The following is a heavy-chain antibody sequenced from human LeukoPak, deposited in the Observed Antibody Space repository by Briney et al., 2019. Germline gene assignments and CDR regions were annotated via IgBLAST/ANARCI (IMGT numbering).Heavy chain of an antibody. CDR1: GFTFSSYG. Sequence: PGRSLRLSCAASGFTFSSYGMHWVRQARGKGLEWVAIISYDGSNKYYADSVKGRFTISRDNSKNTLYLQMNSLRAEDTAVYYCAKPGRNSEYSYDPWYFDLWGRGTLVTVSS. CDR2: ISYDGSNK. D-gene: IGHD5-18*01. V-gene: IGHV3-30*18. CDR3: AKPGRNSEYSYDPWYFDL. J-gene: IGHJ2*01.